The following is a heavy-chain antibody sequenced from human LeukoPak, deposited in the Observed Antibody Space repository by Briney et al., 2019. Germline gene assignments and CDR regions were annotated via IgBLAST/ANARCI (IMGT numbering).Heavy chain of an antibody. CDR2: IYYSGST. D-gene: IGHD3-10*02. Sequence: PSEALSLTCTVSGGSISSYYWSWIRRPPGKGLEWIGYIYYSGSTNYNPSLKSRVTISVDTSKNQFSLKLSSVTAADTAVYYCARLQVLGWHFDYWGQGTLVTVSS. CDR3: ARLQVLGWHFDY. V-gene: IGHV4-59*08. CDR1: GGSISSYY. J-gene: IGHJ4*02.